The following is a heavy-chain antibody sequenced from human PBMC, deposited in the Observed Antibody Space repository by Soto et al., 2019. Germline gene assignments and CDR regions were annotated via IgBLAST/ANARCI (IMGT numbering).Heavy chain of an antibody. D-gene: IGHD6-19*01. J-gene: IGHJ4*02. Sequence: QLQLQESGPGLVKPSETLSLTCAVSGGSISSSSYYWGWIRQPPGKGLEWIGSIYYSGSTYYTPSLKSRVAISVDTSKNQSPLKLNSVTPADTAVYYCARRTVNIRTFYSGLKTHCFDYWGQGTLVTVSS. V-gene: IGHV4-39*01. CDR3: ARRTVNIRTFYSGLKTHCFDY. CDR2: IYYSGST. CDR1: GGSISSSSYY.